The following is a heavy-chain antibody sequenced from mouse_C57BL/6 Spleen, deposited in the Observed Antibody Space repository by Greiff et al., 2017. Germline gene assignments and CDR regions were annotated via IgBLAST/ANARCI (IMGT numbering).Heavy chain of an antibody. Sequence: VQLQQSGPGLVKPSQSLSLTCSVTGYSITSGYYWNWIRQFPGNKLEWMGYISYDGSNNYNPSLKNRISITRDTSKNQFFLKLNSVTTEDTATYYCARGGLGRIYFDYWGQGTTLTVSS. CDR1: GYSITSGYY. V-gene: IGHV3-6*01. CDR3: ARGGLGRIYFDY. J-gene: IGHJ2*01. CDR2: ISYDGSN. D-gene: IGHD4-1*01.